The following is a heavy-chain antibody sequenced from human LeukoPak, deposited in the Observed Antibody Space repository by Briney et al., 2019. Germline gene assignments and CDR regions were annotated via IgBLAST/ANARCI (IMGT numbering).Heavy chain of an antibody. Sequence: SETLSLTCSVSDGXISNYYWSWIRQPPGKGLEWIGYISYSGYTNYNPSLKSRVTMSVDTSKNKFSLRLSSVTAADTAVYYCARHDYSNPRLDYWGQGTLVTVSS. D-gene: IGHD4-11*01. CDR1: DGXISNYY. CDR3: ARHDYSNPRLDY. J-gene: IGHJ4*02. V-gene: IGHV4-59*08. CDR2: ISYSGYT.